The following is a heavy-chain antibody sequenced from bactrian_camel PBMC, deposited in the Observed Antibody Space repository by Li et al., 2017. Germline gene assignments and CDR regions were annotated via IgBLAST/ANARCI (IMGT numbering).Heavy chain of an antibody. CDR2: VFTGGGNT. CDR3: AAVGWWVVGGCSPKAPVNY. J-gene: IGHJ4*01. CDR1: GLEGTTHC. D-gene: IGHD2*01. V-gene: IGHV3-3*01. Sequence: HVQLVESGGGLVEAGGSLRLSCAASGLEGTTHCMGWFRQAPGKEREGVAAVFTGGGNTYYADFAKDRFTISKDDDKETVYLQMNNLLPEDTAMYYCAAVGWWVVGGCSPKAPVNYWGQGTQVTVS.